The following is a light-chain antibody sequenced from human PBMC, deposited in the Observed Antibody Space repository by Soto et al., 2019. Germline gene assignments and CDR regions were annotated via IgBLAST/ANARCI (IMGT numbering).Light chain of an antibody. J-gene: IGKJ1*01. V-gene: IGKV3-20*01. CDR2: GAS. Sequence: EIVLTQSPGTLSLSPGERATLSCRASQSVSSSYLAWYQHKRGQAPRLLMYGASSRATGIPDRFSGSGSGTDFTLTITRLEPEDFAVYYCQQYGSSPRTFGQGTKVEIK. CDR1: QSVSSSY. CDR3: QQYGSSPRT.